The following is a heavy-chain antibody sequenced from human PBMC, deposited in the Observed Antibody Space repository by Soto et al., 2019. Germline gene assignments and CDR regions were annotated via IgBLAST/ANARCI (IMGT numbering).Heavy chain of an antibody. D-gene: IGHD3-22*01. CDR1: GFTFSNYA. CDR2: ISGSAINT. V-gene: IGHV3-23*01. J-gene: IGHJ4*02. CDR3: AKGQGYYYDASGYTFDY. Sequence: EVQLLESGGDLVQPVGSLRLSCASSGFTFSNYAMSWFRQAPGKGLEWVSAISGSAINTYYADSVRGRFTISRDNSKNTLYLQMNHLRAEDTAVYSCAKGQGYYYDASGYTFDYWGQGTLVTVSS.